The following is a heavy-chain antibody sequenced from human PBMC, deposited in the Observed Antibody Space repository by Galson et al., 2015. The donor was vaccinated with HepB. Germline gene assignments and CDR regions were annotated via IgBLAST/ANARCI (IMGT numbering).Heavy chain of an antibody. Sequence: SLRLSCAASGFTFSSYGMHWVRQAPGKGLEWVAVISYDGSNKYYADSVKGRFTISRDNSKNTLYLQMNSLRAEDTAVYYCAKDGGVVITNMTFDYWGQGTLVTVSS. CDR1: GFTFSSYG. D-gene: IGHD3-3*01. V-gene: IGHV3-30*18. J-gene: IGHJ4*02. CDR2: ISYDGSNK. CDR3: AKDGGVVITNMTFDY.